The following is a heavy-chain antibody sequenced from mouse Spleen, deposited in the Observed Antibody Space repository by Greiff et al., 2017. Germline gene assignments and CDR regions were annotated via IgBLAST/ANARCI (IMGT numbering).Heavy chain of an antibody. Sequence: QVQLQQSGAELVKPGASVKMSCKASGYTFTSYWITWVKQRPGQGLEWIGDIYPGSGSTNYNEKFKSKATLTVDTSSSTAHMQLSSLTSEDSAVYYCARWMITPFAYWGQGTLVTVSA. CDR3: ARWMITPFAY. CDR1: GYTFTSYW. D-gene: IGHD2-4*01. J-gene: IGHJ3*01. V-gene: IGHV1-55*01. CDR2: IYPGSGST.